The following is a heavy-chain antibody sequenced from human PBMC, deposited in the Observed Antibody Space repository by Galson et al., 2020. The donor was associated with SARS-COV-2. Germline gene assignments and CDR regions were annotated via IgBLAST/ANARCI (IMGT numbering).Heavy chain of an antibody. Sequence: GGSLRLSCAASGFAFSSYTMNWVRQAPGKGLEWVASLDTSSTYIYHPDSLQGRFTISRDNAENSLYLQMKSLRAEATAVYYCARSPPASTSGTSIYVDYWCQGTQVTASS. CDR3: ARSPPASTSGTSIYVDY. J-gene: IGHJ4*02. CDR2: LDTSSTYI. D-gene: IGHD3-10*01. CDR1: GFAFSSYT. V-gene: IGHV3-21*04.